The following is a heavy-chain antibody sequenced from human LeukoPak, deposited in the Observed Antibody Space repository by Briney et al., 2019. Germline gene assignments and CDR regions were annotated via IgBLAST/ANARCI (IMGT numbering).Heavy chain of an antibody. CDR3: ARESGNTYYDILTGYYSNWFDP. Sequence: SETLSLTCAVYGGSFSSYDWSWVRQPPGKGLEWIGYIYDSGSTNYNPSLKSRVTISVDTSKNQFSMKLSSVTAADTAVYYCARESGNTYYDILTGYYSNWFDPWGQGTLVTVSS. CDR1: GGSFSSYD. J-gene: IGHJ5*02. D-gene: IGHD3-9*01. V-gene: IGHV4-59*01. CDR2: IYDSGST.